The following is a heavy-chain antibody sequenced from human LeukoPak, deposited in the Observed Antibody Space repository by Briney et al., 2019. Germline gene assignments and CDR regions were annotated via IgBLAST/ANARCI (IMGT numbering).Heavy chain of an antibody. D-gene: IGHD3-22*01. CDR1: GGSISSGGYY. Sequence: PSETLSLTCTVSGGSISSGGYYWSWIRQHPGKGLEWIGYIYYSGSTNSNPSLKSRVTISVDTSKNQFSLKLSSVTAADTALYYCARSHYYDSSGSKNNWFDPWGQGTLVTVSS. CDR2: IYYSGST. J-gene: IGHJ5*02. CDR3: ARSHYYDSSGSKNNWFDP. V-gene: IGHV4-31*03.